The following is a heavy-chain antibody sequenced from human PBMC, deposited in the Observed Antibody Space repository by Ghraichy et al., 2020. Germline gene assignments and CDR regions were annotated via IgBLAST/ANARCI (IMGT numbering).Heavy chain of an antibody. CDR3: ARGGTSQADY. J-gene: IGHJ4*02. Sequence: SQTLSLTCTVSGASISSYYWTWIRQPPGRGLEWIGYIYYSGSTNFNPSLGGRVTISVDTSKNQFSLKLSSVTAADTAVYYCARGGTSQADYWGQGTLVTVSS. V-gene: IGHV4-59*01. CDR1: GASISSYY. CDR2: IYYSGST.